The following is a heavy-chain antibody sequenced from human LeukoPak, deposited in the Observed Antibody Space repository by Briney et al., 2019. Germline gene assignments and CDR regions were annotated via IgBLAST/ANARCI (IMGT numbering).Heavy chain of an antibody. Sequence: PSETLSLTCAVSGYSISSGYYWGWIRQPPGKGLEWIGSIYHSGSTYYNPSLKSRVTISVDTSKNQFSLKLSSVTAADTAVYYCARQGGGRITIFGVVIPFDYWGPGTLVTVSS. J-gene: IGHJ4*02. CDR2: IYHSGST. V-gene: IGHV4-38-2*01. D-gene: IGHD3-3*01. CDR1: GYSISSGYY. CDR3: ARQGGGRITIFGVVIPFDY.